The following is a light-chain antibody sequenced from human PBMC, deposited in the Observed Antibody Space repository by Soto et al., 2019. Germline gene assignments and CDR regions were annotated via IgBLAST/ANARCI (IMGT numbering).Light chain of an antibody. CDR1: SSDVGAYDY. CDR3: SSFAGSNNFPYV. CDR2: EIN. Sequence: QSVLTQPPSASGSPGQSVTISCTGTSSDVGAYDYVSWYQQHPGKAPKLMIYEINKRPPGVPDRFSGSKSGNTASLTVSGLQAEDEADYYCSSFAGSNNFPYVFGTGTKV. V-gene: IGLV2-8*01. J-gene: IGLJ1*01.